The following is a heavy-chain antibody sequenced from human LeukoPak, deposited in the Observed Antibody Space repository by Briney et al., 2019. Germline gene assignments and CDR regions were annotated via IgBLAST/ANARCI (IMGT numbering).Heavy chain of an antibody. CDR2: INPSGGST. CDR1: GYTFTSYY. Sequence: ASVKVSCKASGYTFTSYYMHWVRQAPGQGLEWMGIINPSGGSTSYAQKFQGRVTMTRDTSTSTVYMEPSSLRSEDTAVYYCARGLVDTAMVIPPPDYWGQGTLVTVSS. J-gene: IGHJ4*02. CDR3: ARGLVDTAMVIPPPDY. D-gene: IGHD5-18*01. V-gene: IGHV1-46*01.